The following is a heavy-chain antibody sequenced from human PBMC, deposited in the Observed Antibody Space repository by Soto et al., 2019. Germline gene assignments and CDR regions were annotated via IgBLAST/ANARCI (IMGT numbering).Heavy chain of an antibody. D-gene: IGHD3-22*01. V-gene: IGHV4-30-4*01. Sequence: QVQLQESGPGLVQPSQTLSLTCTVSGGSISSGDYYWSWIRQPPGKGLEGIGYIYYSGSTYYNPSLKSRVTISVDTSKNQFSLKLSSVTAADTAVYYCARSSSGYYGLWDYWGQGTLVTVSS. J-gene: IGHJ4*02. CDR1: GGSISSGDYY. CDR3: ARSSSGYYGLWDY. CDR2: IYYSGST.